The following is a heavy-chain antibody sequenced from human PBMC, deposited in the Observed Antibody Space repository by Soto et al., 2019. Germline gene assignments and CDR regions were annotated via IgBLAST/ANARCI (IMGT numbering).Heavy chain of an antibody. CDR2: ISGSGGST. J-gene: IGHJ4*02. D-gene: IGHD3-22*01. CDR3: AKDTGGANDSSGYLPR. CDR1: GFTFSSYA. V-gene: IGHV3-23*01. Sequence: EVQLLESGGGLVQPGGSLRLSCAASGFTFSSYAMSWVRQAPGKGLEWVSAISGSGGSTYYADSVKGRLTISRDSSKNTLYLQMNSLRAEDTAVYYCAKDTGGANDSSGYLPRWGQGTLVTVSS.